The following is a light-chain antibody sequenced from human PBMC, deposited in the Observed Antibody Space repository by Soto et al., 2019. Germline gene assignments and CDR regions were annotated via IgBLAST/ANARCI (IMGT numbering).Light chain of an antibody. CDR1: QSISSW. V-gene: IGKV1-5*01. CDR3: QQYHNDQRT. Sequence: DIQMTQSPSTLSASVGDRVTITCRASQSISSWLAWYQQKPGKAPKLLIYDASSLESGVPSRFSGSGSGTEFALTISSLQPDDFATYHCQQYHNDQRTFGQGTKVDIK. J-gene: IGKJ1*01. CDR2: DAS.